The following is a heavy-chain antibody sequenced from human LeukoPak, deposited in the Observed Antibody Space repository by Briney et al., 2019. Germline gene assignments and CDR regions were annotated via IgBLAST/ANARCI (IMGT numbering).Heavy chain of an antibody. D-gene: IGHD3/OR15-3a*01. CDR1: GYSISSGYY. CDR2: IYHSGST. J-gene: IGHJ6*03. V-gene: IGHV4-38-2*02. CDR3: AKAPPKEYDFWSGYYNYMDV. Sequence: SETLSLTCTVSGYSISSGYYWGWIRQPPGKGLEWIGSIYHSGSTYYNPSLKSRVTISVDTSKNQFSLKLSSVTAADTAVYYCAKAPPKEYDFWSGYYNYMDVWGKGTTVTVSS.